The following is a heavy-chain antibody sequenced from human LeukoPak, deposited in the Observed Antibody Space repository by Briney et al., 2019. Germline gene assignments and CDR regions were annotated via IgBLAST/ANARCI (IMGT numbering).Heavy chain of an antibody. Sequence: KASETLSLTCAVYGGSFSGYYWSWIRQPPGKGLEWIGEINHSGSTNYNPSLKSRVTISVDTSKNQFSLKLSSVTAADTAVYYCARATIFGVVIGAFDIWGQGTMVTVSS. V-gene: IGHV4-34*01. CDR3: ARATIFGVVIGAFDI. CDR1: GGSFSGYY. D-gene: IGHD3-3*01. J-gene: IGHJ3*02. CDR2: INHSGST.